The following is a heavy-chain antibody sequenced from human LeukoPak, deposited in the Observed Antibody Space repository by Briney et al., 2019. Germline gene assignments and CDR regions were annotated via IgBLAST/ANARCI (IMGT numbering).Heavy chain of an antibody. D-gene: IGHD6-19*01. CDR2: ISSSSSYI. J-gene: IGHJ4*02. V-gene: IGHV3-21*01. CDR1: GGSFSGYY. Sequence: KPSETLSLTCAVYGGSFSGYYWSWIRQPPGKGLEWVSSISSSSSYIYYADSVKGRFTISRDNAKNSLYLQMNSLRAEDTAVYYCARDLQWLVPGYWGQGTLVTVSS. CDR3: ARDLQWLVPGY.